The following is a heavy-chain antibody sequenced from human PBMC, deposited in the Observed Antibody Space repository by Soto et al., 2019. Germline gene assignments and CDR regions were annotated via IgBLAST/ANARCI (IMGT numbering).Heavy chain of an antibody. CDR3: AREATIFGVVINARAFDI. V-gene: IGHV1-2*04. D-gene: IGHD3-3*01. CDR2: INPNSGGT. Sequence: ASVKVSCKASGYTFTGYYMHWVRQAPGQGLEWMGWINPNSGGTNYAQKFQGWVTMTRDTSISTAYMELSRLRSDDTAVYYCAREATIFGVVINARAFDIWGQGTMVTVSS. J-gene: IGHJ3*02. CDR1: GYTFTGYY.